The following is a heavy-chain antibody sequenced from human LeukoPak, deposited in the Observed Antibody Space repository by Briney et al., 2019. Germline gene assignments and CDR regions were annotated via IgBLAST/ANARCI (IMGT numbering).Heavy chain of an antibody. D-gene: IGHD6-13*01. V-gene: IGHV1-69*13. J-gene: IGHJ4*02. CDR3: ARGGGAAAGTTDY. CDR1: GYTFTSYA. Sequence: ASVKVSCKASGYTFTSYATHWVRQAPGQRLEWMGWIIPIFGTANYAQKFQGRVTITADESTSTAYMELSSLRSEDTAVYYCARGGGAAAGTTDYWGQGTLVTVSS. CDR2: IIPIFGTA.